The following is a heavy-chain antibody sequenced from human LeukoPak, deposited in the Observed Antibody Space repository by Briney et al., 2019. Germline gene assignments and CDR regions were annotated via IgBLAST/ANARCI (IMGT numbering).Heavy chain of an antibody. V-gene: IGHV5-51*01. CDR3: ARVGGSSSWSYDY. Sequence: GESLKISCQVSGYIFTHFWIGWVRQMPGKGLEWMGIIYPGDSDTRYSPSFQGQVTISADKSISTAYLQWSSLKASDTAMYYCARVGGSSSWSYDYWGQGTLVTVSS. CDR1: GYIFTHFW. J-gene: IGHJ4*02. D-gene: IGHD6-13*01. CDR2: IYPGDSDT.